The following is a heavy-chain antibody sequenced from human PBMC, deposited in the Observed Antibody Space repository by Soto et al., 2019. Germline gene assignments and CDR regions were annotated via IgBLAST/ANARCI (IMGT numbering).Heavy chain of an antibody. V-gene: IGHV1-3*01. J-gene: IGHJ4*02. D-gene: IGHD6-19*01. CDR3: VREGAVASNINFDF. CDR2: LNAGDGNT. Sequence: QVQLVQSGAEVKRPGASVKVSCKASGYTFTNYGVHWVRQAPGQRLEWMGWLNAGDGNTKYSRNFQGRVTIARDTSPSTAYMELSSLGSEDKAVDYCVREGAVASNINFDFWGQGTLVTVSS. CDR1: GYTFTNYG.